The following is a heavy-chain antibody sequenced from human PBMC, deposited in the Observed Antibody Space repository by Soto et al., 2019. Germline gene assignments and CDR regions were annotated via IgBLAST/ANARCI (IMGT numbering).Heavy chain of an antibody. Sequence: ASVKVSCKASGYTFTSYGISWVRQAPGQGLEWMGWISAYNGNTNYAQKLQGRVTMTTDTSTSTAYMELRSLRSDDTAVYYCARDNMAPRQQLAPHFDYWGQGTLVTVSS. D-gene: IGHD6-13*01. J-gene: IGHJ4*02. CDR2: ISAYNGNT. CDR1: GYTFTSYG. V-gene: IGHV1-18*01. CDR3: ARDNMAPRQQLAPHFDY.